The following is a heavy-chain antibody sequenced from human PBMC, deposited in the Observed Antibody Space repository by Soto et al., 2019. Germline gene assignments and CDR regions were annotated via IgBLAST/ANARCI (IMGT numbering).Heavy chain of an antibody. Sequence: PGGSLRLSCAASGFTFSSYWMHWVRQAPGKGLVWVSRINSDGSSTSYADSVKGRFTISRDNAKNTLYLQMNSLRAEDTAVYYCARDSSRIVAHYDILTGLGYFYLWGRSTLVAVSS. D-gene: IGHD3-9*01. CDR2: INSDGSST. CDR3: ARDSSRIVAHYDILTGLGYFYL. CDR1: GFTFSSYW. V-gene: IGHV3-74*01. J-gene: IGHJ2*01.